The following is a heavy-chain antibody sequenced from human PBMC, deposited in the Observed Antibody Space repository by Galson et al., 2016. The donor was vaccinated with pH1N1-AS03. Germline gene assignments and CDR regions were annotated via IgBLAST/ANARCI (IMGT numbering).Heavy chain of an antibody. V-gene: IGHV4-59*10. Sequence: SETLSLTCAVSGYAIGSYYWSWIRQPAGKGLQWIGRVYTSGSTNYNPSLKSRVTMSVDISKNQFSLKLNSVTAADTAVYYCAGLVGGSLDYWGQGTLVTVSS. CDR1: GYAIGSYY. CDR3: AGLVGGSLDY. D-gene: IGHD1-26*01. CDR2: VYTSGST. J-gene: IGHJ4*02.